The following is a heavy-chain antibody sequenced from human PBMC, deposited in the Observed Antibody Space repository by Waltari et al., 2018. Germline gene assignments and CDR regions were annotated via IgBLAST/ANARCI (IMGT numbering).Heavy chain of an antibody. Sequence: QLQLQESGPRLVKPSETLSLTCSVSGGSISSSSYHWGGIRQSPGKGLEWIGSIYYSGSTYYNPSLKSRVTISVDTFKKQISLRLTSVTAADTAVYYCARTRTTSSYLQYYYYMDVWGRGTTVTISS. CDR2: IYYSGST. J-gene: IGHJ6*03. D-gene: IGHD3-22*01. CDR3: ARTRTTSSYLQYYYYMDV. CDR1: GGSISSSSYH. V-gene: IGHV4-39*07.